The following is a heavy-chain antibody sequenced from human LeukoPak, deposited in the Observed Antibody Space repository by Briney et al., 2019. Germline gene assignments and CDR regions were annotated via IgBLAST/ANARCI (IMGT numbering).Heavy chain of an antibody. J-gene: IGHJ6*03. CDR2: INTNTGNP. CDR1: GYTFTSYA. V-gene: IGHV7-4-1*02. D-gene: IGHD3-22*01. CDR3: ARASSPTPHYYDSSGYYYYYYMDV. Sequence: ASVKVSCKASGYTFTSYAMNWVRQAPGQGLEWMGWINTNTGNPTYAQGFTGRFVFSLDTSVSTAYLQISSLKAEDTAVYYCARASSPTPHYYDSSGYYYYYYMDVWGKGTXVTVS.